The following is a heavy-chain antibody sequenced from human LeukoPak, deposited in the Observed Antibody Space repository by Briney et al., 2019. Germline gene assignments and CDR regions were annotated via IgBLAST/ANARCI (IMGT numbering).Heavy chain of an antibody. V-gene: IGHV1-69*13. Sequence: SVKVSCKASGGTFSSYAISWVRQAPGQGLEWMGGIIPIFGTANYAQKFQGRVTITADESTSTAYMELSSLRSEDTAVYYCASTPYYYDSSGYKQPYYYYGMDVWGQGTTVTVSS. CDR1: GGTFSSYA. CDR3: ASTPYYYDSSGYKQPYYYYGMDV. J-gene: IGHJ6*02. CDR2: IIPIFGTA. D-gene: IGHD3-22*01.